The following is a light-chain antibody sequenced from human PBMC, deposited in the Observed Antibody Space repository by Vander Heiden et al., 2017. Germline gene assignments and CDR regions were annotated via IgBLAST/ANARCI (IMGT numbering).Light chain of an antibody. CDR3: RQYYSYPPYT. CDR2: AAS. V-gene: IGKV1-8*01. J-gene: IGKJ2*01. CDR1: QGISSY. Sequence: AILMTHSPSSLSASTGDRVTITCRASQGISSYLAWYQQKPGNAPKLLIYAASTLQGGGPSRFSGSGSGTDFTLTISSLQSEDFATYYCRQYYSYPPYTFGQGTKLEIK.